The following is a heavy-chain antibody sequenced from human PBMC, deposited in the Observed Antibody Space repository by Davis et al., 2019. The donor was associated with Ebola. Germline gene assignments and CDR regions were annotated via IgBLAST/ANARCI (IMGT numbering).Heavy chain of an antibody. V-gene: IGHV3-69-1*01. CDR3: ARRGPVVTPLDC. CDR1: GFTFSGYS. CDR2: ISASSII. J-gene: IGHJ4*02. Sequence: PGGSLRLSCEASGFTFSGYSMNWVRQAPGEGLEWLSSISASSIIYYADSVKGRFTISRDNARNSLYLQMDSLKDEDTALYYCARRGPVVTPLDCWGQGTLVTVSS. D-gene: IGHD4-23*01.